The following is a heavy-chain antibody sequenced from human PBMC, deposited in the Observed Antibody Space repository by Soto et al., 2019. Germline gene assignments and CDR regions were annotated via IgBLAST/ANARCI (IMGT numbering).Heavy chain of an antibody. V-gene: IGHV4-31*03. Sequence: SETLSLTCTVSGGSISSGGYYWSWIRQHPGKGLEWIGYIYYSGSTYYNPSLKSRVTISVDTSKNQFSLKLSSVTAADTAVYYCARAAGYIKKDYYYGMDVWGQGTTVTVSS. CDR1: GGSISSGGYY. CDR3: ARAAGYIKKDYYYGMDV. J-gene: IGHJ6*02. D-gene: IGHD5-12*01. CDR2: IYYSGST.